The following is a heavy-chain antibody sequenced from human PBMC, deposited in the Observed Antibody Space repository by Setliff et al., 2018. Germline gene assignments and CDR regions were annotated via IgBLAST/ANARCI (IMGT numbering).Heavy chain of an antibody. V-gene: IGHV1-69*06. CDR3: ARVAGIPVTGTSWYFDL. Sequence: SVKVSCKASGDTFSRYAISWVRQAPGQGLEWMGTIIPIFNTPNNAQKFQGRVTITAEKSTSTVSMELSSLRSEDTAVYYCARVAGIPVTGTSWYFDLWGRGTLGTVSS. J-gene: IGHJ2*01. CDR2: IIPIFNTP. D-gene: IGHD6-19*01. CDR1: GDTFSRYA.